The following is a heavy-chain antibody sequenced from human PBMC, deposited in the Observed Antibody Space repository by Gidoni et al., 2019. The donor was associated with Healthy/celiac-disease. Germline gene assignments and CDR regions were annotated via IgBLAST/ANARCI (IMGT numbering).Heavy chain of an antibody. V-gene: IGHV3-9*01. J-gene: IGHJ6*02. D-gene: IGHD2-15*01. CDR3: AKGLEGGGGVAGYCSGGSCYGYYYGMDV. CDR1: GFTFDDYA. CDR2: MSWNSGSI. Sequence: EVQLVESGGGLVQPGRSLRLSCAASGFTFDDYAMHWFRHAPGKGLEWVSGMSWNSGSIGYADSVKCRFTISRENAKNSLYLKMNSLRAEDTALYYCAKGLEGGGGVAGYCSGGSCYGYYYGMDVWGQGTTVTVSS.